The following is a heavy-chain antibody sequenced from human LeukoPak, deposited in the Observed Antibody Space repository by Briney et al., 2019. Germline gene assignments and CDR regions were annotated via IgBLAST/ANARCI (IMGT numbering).Heavy chain of an antibody. D-gene: IGHD4-23*01. J-gene: IGHJ1*01. Sequence: PETLSLTCTVSGGSISSYYWSWIRQPPGKGLEWIGYIYYSGSTNYNPSLKSRVTISVDTSKNQFSLKLSSVTAADTAVYYCARYDYGGNGYFQHWGQGTLVTVSS. CDR1: GGSISSYY. CDR3: ARYDYGGNGYFQH. CDR2: IYYSGST. V-gene: IGHV4-59*01.